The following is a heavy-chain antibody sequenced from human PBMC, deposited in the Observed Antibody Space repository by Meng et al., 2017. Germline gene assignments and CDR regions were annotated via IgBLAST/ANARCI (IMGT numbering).Heavy chain of an antibody. Sequence: QLLQSGASVKMPGASVKVSCKASGYTFTSYGISWVRQAPGQGLEWMGWISAYNGNTNYAQKLQGRVTMTTDTSTSTAYMELRSLRSDDTAVYYCAQTTVTTYSEYFQHWGQGTLVTVSS. CDR2: ISAYNGNT. J-gene: IGHJ1*01. CDR3: AQTTVTTYSEYFQH. D-gene: IGHD4-11*01. V-gene: IGHV1-18*01. CDR1: GYTFTSYG.